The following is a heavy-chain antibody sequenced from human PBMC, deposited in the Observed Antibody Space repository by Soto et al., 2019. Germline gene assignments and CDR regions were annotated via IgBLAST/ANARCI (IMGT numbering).Heavy chain of an antibody. V-gene: IGHV4-34*01. CDR1: GGSFSGYY. CDR2: INHSGST. D-gene: IGHD6-19*01. J-gene: IGHJ4*02. Sequence: SETLSLTCAVYGGSFSGYYWSWIRQPPGKGLEWIGEINHSGSTNYNPSLKSRVTISVDTSKNQFSLKLSSVTAADTSVYYCARGSTYYSSGYSDYWGQGTLVTVSS. CDR3: ARGSTYYSSGYSDY.